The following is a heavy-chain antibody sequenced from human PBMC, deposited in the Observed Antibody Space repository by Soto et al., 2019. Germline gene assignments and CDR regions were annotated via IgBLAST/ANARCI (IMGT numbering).Heavy chain of an antibody. J-gene: IGHJ4*02. CDR2: IIPIFGTA. V-gene: IGHV1-69*01. D-gene: IGHD6-19*01. CDR1: GGTFSSYA. Sequence: QVQLVQSGAEVKKPGSSVKVSCTASGGTFSSYAISWVRQAPGQGLEWMGGIIPIFGTANYAQRFQGQVTITADESTSTAYIELSSLRSEDTAVYYCARGLYSSGWYVVDYWGQGTLVTVSS. CDR3: ARGLYSSGWYVVDY.